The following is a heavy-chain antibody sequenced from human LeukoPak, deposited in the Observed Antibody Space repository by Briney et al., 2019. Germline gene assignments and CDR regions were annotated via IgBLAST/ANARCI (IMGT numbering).Heavy chain of an antibody. J-gene: IGHJ5*02. CDR2: INPSGGST. Sequence: ASVKVSCKASGYTFTSYYMHWVQQAPGQGLEWMGIINPSGGSTSYAQKFQGRVTMTRDMSTSTVYMELSSLRSEDTAVYHCSRKATAKRILRFLEPGGWFDPWGQGTLVTVSS. V-gene: IGHV1-46*01. CDR1: GYTFTSYY. CDR3: SRKATAKRILRFLEPGGWFDP. D-gene: IGHD3-3*01.